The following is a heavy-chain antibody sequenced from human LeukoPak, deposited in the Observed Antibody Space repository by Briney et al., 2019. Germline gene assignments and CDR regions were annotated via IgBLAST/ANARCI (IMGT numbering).Heavy chain of an antibody. CDR2: IIPILGIA. CDR3: ASTHLGYCSSVSCQNDY. J-gene: IGHJ4*02. Sequence: SVKVSCKASGGTFSSYAISWVRQAPGQGLEWMGRIIPILGIANYAQKFQGRVTITADKSTSTAYMELSSLRSEDAAVYYCASTHLGYCSSVSCQNDYWGQGTLVTVSS. V-gene: IGHV1-69*04. D-gene: IGHD2-15*01. CDR1: GGTFSSYA.